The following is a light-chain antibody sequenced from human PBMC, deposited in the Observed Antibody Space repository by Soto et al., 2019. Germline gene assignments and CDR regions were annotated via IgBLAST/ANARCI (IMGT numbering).Light chain of an antibody. CDR1: QSVNSRY. CDR2: GAS. Sequence: IVMTQSPGTLSLSPGERATLSCRASQSVNSRYLAWYQQQPGQAPSLIIYGASSRATGTPDRFSGSGSGTEFTLTISRLEPEDGAVYYCQQYHSSPLVTFGGGTKVEIK. CDR3: QQYHSSPLVT. V-gene: IGKV3-20*01. J-gene: IGKJ4*01.